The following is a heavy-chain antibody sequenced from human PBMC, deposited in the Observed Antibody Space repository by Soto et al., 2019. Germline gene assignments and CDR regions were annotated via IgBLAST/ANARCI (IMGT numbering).Heavy chain of an antibody. CDR2: IIPIFGTA. CDR1: GGTFSSYA. D-gene: IGHD6-19*01. CDR3: ASREVAVPSLGDAFDI. Sequence: QVQLVQSGAEVKKPGSSVKVSCKASGGTFSSYAISWVRQAPGQGLEWMGGIIPIFGTANYAQKFQGRVTITADESTSTVYMELSSLRSEDMAVYYCASREVAVPSLGDAFDIWGQGTMVTVSS. J-gene: IGHJ3*02. V-gene: IGHV1-69*01.